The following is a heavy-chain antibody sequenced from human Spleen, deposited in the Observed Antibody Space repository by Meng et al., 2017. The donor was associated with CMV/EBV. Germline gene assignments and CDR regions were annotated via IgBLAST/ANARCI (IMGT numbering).Heavy chain of an antibody. V-gene: IGHV3-7*03. Sequence: GESLKISCAASGFTFSTYWMSWVRQSPKGLEWVANIGQDGIEKYYVDSVKGRFTISRDNAKSSLFLQMNSLRADDTAVYYCAKDRGYCSRTCTRAFDIWGQGTMVTVSS. D-gene: IGHD2-2*01. CDR1: GFTFSTYW. CDR2: IGQDGIEK. CDR3: AKDRGYCSRTCTRAFDI. J-gene: IGHJ3*02.